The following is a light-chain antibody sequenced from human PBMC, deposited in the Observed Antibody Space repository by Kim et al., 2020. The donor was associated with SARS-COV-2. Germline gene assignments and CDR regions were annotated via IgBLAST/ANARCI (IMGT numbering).Light chain of an antibody. J-gene: IGKJ4*01. CDR1: QSVTGY. V-gene: IGKV3-11*01. CDR2: DAS. CDR3: QQRSNWLT. Sequence: SLAPGERATRSCRDSQSVTGYVAWYQQKRGQAPRLLNYDASNRATGIPARFSGSGSGTDFTLTISSLEPEDFAVYYCQQRSNWLTFGGGTKVDIK.